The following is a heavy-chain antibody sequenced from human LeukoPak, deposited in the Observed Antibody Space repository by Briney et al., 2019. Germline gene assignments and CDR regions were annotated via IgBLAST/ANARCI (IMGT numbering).Heavy chain of an antibody. CDR2: IYTSGST. Sequence: SETLSLTCTVSGDSITSYYWSWIRQPAGKGLEWIGHIYTSGSTNYNPSLKSRVTISVDTSKNQFSLELSSVTAADAAVYYCATIPAAHLGYWGQGTLVTVPS. D-gene: IGHD6-13*01. CDR3: ATIPAAHLGY. J-gene: IGHJ4*02. V-gene: IGHV4-4*07. CDR1: GDSITSYY.